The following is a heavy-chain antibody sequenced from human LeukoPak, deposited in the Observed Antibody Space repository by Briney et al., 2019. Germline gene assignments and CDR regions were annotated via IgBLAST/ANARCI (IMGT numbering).Heavy chain of an antibody. J-gene: IGHJ4*02. CDR3: AKAANYDILTGYYLDY. CDR2: ISSDRSYI. Sequence: SGGSLRLSCAASGFSFVTYSMNWVREATGKGLEWVSSISSDRSYIYYADSMKGRFTISRDNAKRSLYLQMNSLRAEDTAIYYCAKAANYDILTGYYLDYWGQGTLVTVSS. V-gene: IGHV3-21*01. CDR1: GFSFVTYS. D-gene: IGHD3-9*01.